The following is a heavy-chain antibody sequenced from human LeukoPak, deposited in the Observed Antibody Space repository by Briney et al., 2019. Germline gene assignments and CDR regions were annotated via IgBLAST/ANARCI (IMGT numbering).Heavy chain of an antibody. D-gene: IGHD6-19*01. J-gene: IGHJ4*02. CDR1: GFTFSSYA. CDR2: ISGSGGST. V-gene: IGHV3-23*01. Sequence: PGGSLRLSCAASGFTFSSYAMSWVRQAPGKGLEWVSVISGSGGSTYYADSVKGRFTISRDNSKNTLYLQMNSLRAEDTAVYYCAKDESGWYSADYWGQGTLVTVSS. CDR3: AKDESGWYSADY.